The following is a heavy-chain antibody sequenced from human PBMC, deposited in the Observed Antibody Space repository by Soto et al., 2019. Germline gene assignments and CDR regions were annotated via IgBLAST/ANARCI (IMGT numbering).Heavy chain of an antibody. CDR3: ARAYYDFWSGYYQPQWVYYMDV. Sequence: PGGSLRLSCAASGFTFSSYGMHWVRQAPGKGLEWVSAISGSGGSTYYADSVKGRFTISRDNSKNTLYLQMNSLRAEDTAVYYCARAYYDFWSGYYQPQWVYYMDVWGKGTTVTVSS. CDR2: ISGSGGST. J-gene: IGHJ6*03. CDR1: GFTFSSYG. V-gene: IGHV3-23*01. D-gene: IGHD3-3*01.